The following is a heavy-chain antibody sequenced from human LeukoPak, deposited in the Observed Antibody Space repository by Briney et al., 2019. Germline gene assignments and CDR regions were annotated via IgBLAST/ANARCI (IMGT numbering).Heavy chain of an antibody. J-gene: IGHJ4*02. Sequence: SETLSLTCAVSGGSISSYYWSWIRQPPGKGLEWIGYIYYSGSTNYNPSLKSRVTISVDTSKNQFSLKLSSVTAADTAVYYCARDRYCSGGSCYSGPEDHWGQGTLVTVSS. CDR1: GGSISSYY. CDR2: IYYSGST. CDR3: ARDRYCSGGSCYSGPEDH. V-gene: IGHV4-59*12. D-gene: IGHD2-15*01.